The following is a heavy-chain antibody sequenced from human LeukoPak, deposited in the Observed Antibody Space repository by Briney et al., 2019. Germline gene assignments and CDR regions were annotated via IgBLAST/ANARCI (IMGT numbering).Heavy chain of an antibody. Sequence: SETLSLTCTVSGGSISSSSYYWGWIRQPPGKGLEWIGSIYYSGSTYYNPSLKSRVTISVDTSKNQFSLKLSSVTAADTAVYYCAREDYYDSSGYFLMDHYWGQGTLVTVSS. CDR3: AREDYYDSSGYFLMDHY. J-gene: IGHJ4*02. CDR1: GGSISSSSYY. CDR2: IYYSGST. D-gene: IGHD3-22*01. V-gene: IGHV4-39*07.